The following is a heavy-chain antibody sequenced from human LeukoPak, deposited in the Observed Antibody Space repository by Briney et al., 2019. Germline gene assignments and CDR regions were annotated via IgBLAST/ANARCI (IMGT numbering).Heavy chain of an antibody. D-gene: IGHD3-22*01. CDR2: ISYDGSDK. J-gene: IGHJ4*02. V-gene: IGHV3-30*03. Sequence: GGSLRLTCAASGFTFSNDGMHWVRQAPGRGLEWVALISYDGSDKHYADSVKGRFTVSRDNSKNSLYLQMNSLSRDDTAVYYCVGVGGYDSSGFLDYWGQGTLVTVSS. CDR3: VGVGGYDSSGFLDY. CDR1: GFTFSNDG.